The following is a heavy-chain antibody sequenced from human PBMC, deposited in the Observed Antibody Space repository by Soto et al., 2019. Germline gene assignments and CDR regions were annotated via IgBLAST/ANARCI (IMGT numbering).Heavy chain of an antibody. CDR2: ISGSGGST. CDR1: GFTFSSYA. Sequence: EVQLLESGGGLVQPGGSLRLSCAASGFTFSSYAMSWVRQAPGKGLEWVSAISGSGGSTYYADSVKGWFTISRDNPKNTLYLQMNSLRAEDTAVYYCAISPPDCSSTSCYFDYWGQGTLVTVSS. V-gene: IGHV3-23*01. CDR3: AISPPDCSSTSCYFDY. J-gene: IGHJ4*02. D-gene: IGHD2-2*01.